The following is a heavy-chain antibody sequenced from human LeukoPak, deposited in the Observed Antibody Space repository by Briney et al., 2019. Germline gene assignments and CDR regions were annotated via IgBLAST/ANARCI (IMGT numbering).Heavy chain of an antibody. CDR2: ISGSGDST. CDR3: AKGATVTNLNWYFDL. V-gene: IGHV3-23*01. Sequence: GGSLRLSCVASGFIFDNYAMAWVRQAPGKGLEWVSAISGSGDSTYYADSVKGRFTISRDNSYNTLYLQMNSLRAEDTAAYYCAKGATVTNLNWYFDLWGRGTLVTVSS. CDR1: GFIFDNYA. D-gene: IGHD4-17*01. J-gene: IGHJ2*01.